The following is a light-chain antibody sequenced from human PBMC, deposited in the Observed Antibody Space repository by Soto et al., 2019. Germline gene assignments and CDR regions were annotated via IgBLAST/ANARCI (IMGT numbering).Light chain of an antibody. CDR1: QGVSNN. Sequence: EMVMTQSPAILSVSRGERATLSCRASQGVSNNLAWYQQKPGQAPRLLIYGASTRASGIPDRYRGTGSGTDFTLTISSLQSEDFAVYSCQQYNNWFMWTFGQGTKVEIK. CDR3: QQYNNWFMWT. CDR2: GAS. V-gene: IGKV3-15*01. J-gene: IGKJ1*01.